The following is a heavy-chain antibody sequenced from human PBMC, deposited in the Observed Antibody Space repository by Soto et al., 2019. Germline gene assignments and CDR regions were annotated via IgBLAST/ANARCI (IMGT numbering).Heavy chain of an antibody. CDR2: ILPIFGTA. CDR1: GGTFSTSS. CDR3: AGGHEYDGYADAFDI. Sequence: QVQLVQSGAEVKKPGSSVKVSCKASGGTFSTSSINWVRQAPGPRPAWMGNILPIFGTADYAQKFQDRVTITADKSTNTASMELRSLLSGDTAVYYCAGGHEYDGYADAFDIWGQGTVVTVSS. J-gene: IGHJ3*02. V-gene: IGHV1-69*14. D-gene: IGHD5-12*01.